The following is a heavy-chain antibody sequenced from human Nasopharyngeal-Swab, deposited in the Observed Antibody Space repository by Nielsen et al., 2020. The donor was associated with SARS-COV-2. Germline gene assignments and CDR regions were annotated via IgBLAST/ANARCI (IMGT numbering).Heavy chain of an antibody. J-gene: IGHJ6*02. D-gene: IGHD3-10*01. CDR1: GFTFSSYA. CDR2: ISHDGSNQ. Sequence: GESLKISCAASGFTFSSYAMHWVRQAPGKGLEWVALISHDGSNQYYADSVKGRFTISRDNSKNTLYVRMNSLRAEDTALYYCARDSKLSGSGSYYEIPYYYYYYGMDVWGQGTTVTVSS. V-gene: IGHV3-30-3*01. CDR3: ARDSKLSGSGSYYEIPYYYYYYGMDV.